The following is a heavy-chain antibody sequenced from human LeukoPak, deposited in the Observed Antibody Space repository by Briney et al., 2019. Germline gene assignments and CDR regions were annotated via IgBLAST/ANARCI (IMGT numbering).Heavy chain of an antibody. Sequence: ASVKVSCKVSGYTLTELSMHWVRQAPGKGLEWMGGFDPEDGETIYAQKFQGRVTMTEDTSTDTAYMELSSLRSEDTAVYYCATVGLPHDSSGTYWYFDLWGRGTLVTVSS. D-gene: IGHD3-22*01. CDR3: ATVGLPHDSSGTYWYFDL. V-gene: IGHV1-24*01. CDR1: GYTLTELS. J-gene: IGHJ2*01. CDR2: FDPEDGET.